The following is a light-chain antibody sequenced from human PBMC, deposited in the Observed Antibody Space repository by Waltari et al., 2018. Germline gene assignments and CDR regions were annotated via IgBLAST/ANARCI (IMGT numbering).Light chain of an antibody. CDR1: SSDVGNYNL. CDR3: CSYAGLGIYV. V-gene: IGLV2-23*02. CDR2: EVT. J-gene: IGLJ1*01. Sequence: QSGLTQPASVSGSPGQSITISCTGTSSDVGNYNLFSWYKQYPGKAPKLMVYEVTKRTSGVSDRFSGSKSGNTASLTIYGLQSEDEADYYCCSYAGLGIYVFGTGTKVTVL.